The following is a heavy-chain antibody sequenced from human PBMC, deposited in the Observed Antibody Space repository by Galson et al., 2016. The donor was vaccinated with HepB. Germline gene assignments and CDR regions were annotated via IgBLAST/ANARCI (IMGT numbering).Heavy chain of an antibody. CDR3: SRDPMYGGFGDV. V-gene: IGHV4-34*01. D-gene: IGHD5-12*01. CDR2: INHRGSS. Sequence: SETLSLTCAVSGGSFSGQYWRWIRQPPGKGLVWIGEINHRGSSNYNPSLRGRVTMSVDTSANQFSLKLNSVTAADTAVYYCSRDPMYGGFGDVWAQGILVTVSS. CDR1: GGSFSGQY. J-gene: IGHJ4*02.